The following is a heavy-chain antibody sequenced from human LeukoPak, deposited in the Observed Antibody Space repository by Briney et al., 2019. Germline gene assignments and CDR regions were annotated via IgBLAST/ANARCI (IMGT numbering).Heavy chain of an antibody. J-gene: IGHJ5*02. CDR1: GFTFSSYS. V-gene: IGHV3-21*01. CDR2: ISSSSSYI. D-gene: IGHD3-3*01. Sequence: PGGSLRLSCAASGFTFSSYSMNWVRQAPGKELEWVSSISSSSSYIYYADSVKGRFTISRDNAKNSLYLQMNSLRAEDTAVYYCARSTTDFWCGDFDPRGQGTLVTVSS. CDR3: ARSTTDFWCGDFDP.